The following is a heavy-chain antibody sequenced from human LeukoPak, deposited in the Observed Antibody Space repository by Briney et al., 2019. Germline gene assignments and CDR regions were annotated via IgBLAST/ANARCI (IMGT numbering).Heavy chain of an antibody. CDR3: AKDSSIAAAGRLGFDY. D-gene: IGHD6-13*01. CDR2: ISGSGGST. Sequence: PGGSLRLSCAASGFTFSSYAMSWVRQAPGKGLEWVSAISGSGGSTYYADSVKGRFTISRDNSKNTLYLQMNSLRAEDTAVYYCAKDSSIAAAGRLGFDYWGQGTLVTVSS. CDR1: GFTFSSYA. V-gene: IGHV3-23*01. J-gene: IGHJ4*02.